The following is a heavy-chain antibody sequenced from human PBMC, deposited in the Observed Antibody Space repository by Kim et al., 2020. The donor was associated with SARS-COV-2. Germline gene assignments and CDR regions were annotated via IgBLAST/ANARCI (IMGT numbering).Heavy chain of an antibody. CDR1: GFTFSSYA. CDR2: ISYDGSNK. CDR3: ARDPVVWFGELLLNYFDY. D-gene: IGHD3-10*01. Sequence: GGSLRLSCAASGFTFSSYAMHWVRQAPGKGLEWVAVISYDGSNKYYADSVKGRFTISRDNSKNTLYLQMNSLRAEDTAVYYCARDPVVWFGELLLNYFDYWGQGTLVTVSS. J-gene: IGHJ4*02. V-gene: IGHV3-30*04.